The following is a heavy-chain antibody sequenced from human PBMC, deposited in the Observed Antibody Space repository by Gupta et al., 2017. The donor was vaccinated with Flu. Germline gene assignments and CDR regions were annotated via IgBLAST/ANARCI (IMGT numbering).Heavy chain of an antibody. J-gene: IGHJ4*02. Sequence: EVQLVESGGGLVQPGGSLKLSCAASGFTFSASAVHWVRQASGKGLEWVGRIRSKTNNYATAYAASVKGRFTISRDDSKNTAYLQMNSLKTEDTAVYYCTRLGGFMTTVTTAFDYWGQGTLVTVSS. V-gene: IGHV3-73*02. CDR3: TRLGGFMTTVTTAFDY. CDR1: GFTFSASA. CDR2: IRSKTNNYAT. D-gene: IGHD4-17*01.